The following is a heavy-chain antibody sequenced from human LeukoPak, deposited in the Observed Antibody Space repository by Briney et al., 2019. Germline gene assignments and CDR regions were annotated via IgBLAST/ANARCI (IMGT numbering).Heavy chain of an antibody. D-gene: IGHD5-18*01. Sequence: GGSLRLSCAASGFTFSSYEMNWVRQAPGKGLEWVSSISSSSSYIYYADSVKGRFTISRDNAKNSLYLQMNSLRAEDTAVYYCARDIGRAGYSYGYDFDYWGQGTLVTVPS. CDR1: GFTFSSYE. J-gene: IGHJ4*02. CDR3: ARDIGRAGYSYGYDFDY. CDR2: ISSSSSYI. V-gene: IGHV3-21*01.